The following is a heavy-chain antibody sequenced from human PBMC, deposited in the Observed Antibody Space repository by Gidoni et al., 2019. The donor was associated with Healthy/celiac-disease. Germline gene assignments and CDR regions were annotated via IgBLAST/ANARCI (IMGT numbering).Heavy chain of an antibody. Sequence: QVQLVQSGAEVKKPGSSVKVSCKASGGTFSSYTISWVRQAPGQGLEWMGRIIPILGIANYAQKFQGRVTITADKSTSTAYMELSSLRSEDTAVYYCAREPSGSNRSLYDSSGPLGYWGQGTLVTVSS. CDR2: IIPILGIA. V-gene: IGHV1-69*08. D-gene: IGHD3-22*01. CDR3: AREPSGSNRSLYDSSGPLGY. J-gene: IGHJ4*02. CDR1: GGTFSSYT.